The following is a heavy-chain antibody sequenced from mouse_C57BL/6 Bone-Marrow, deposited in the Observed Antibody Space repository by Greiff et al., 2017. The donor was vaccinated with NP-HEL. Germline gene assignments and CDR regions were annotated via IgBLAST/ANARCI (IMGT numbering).Heavy chain of an antibody. CDR2: INPNNGGT. J-gene: IGHJ2*01. V-gene: IGHV1-26*01. CDR3: ARGGYYPDY. Sequence: VQLQQSGPELVKPGASVKISCKASGYTFTDYYMNWVKQSHGKSLEWIGDINPNNGGTSYNQKFKGKATLTVDKSSSTAYMELRSLTSEDSAVYYCARGGYYPDYWGQGTTLTVSS. CDR1: GYTFTDYY.